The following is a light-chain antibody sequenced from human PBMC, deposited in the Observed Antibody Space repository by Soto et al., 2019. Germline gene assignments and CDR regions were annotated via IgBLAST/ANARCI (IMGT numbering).Light chain of an antibody. J-gene: IGKJ1*01. CDR1: QSVSSF. V-gene: IGKV3-11*01. CDR2: DAS. Sequence: EIVLTQSPATLSLSPGERATLSCRASQSVSSFLGWYQQKPDQAPRLLIYDASNRATGIPARFSGSGSGTDFTLTISSLEPEDFAVYYCQQRSSWTFGQGTKVEIK. CDR3: QQRSSWT.